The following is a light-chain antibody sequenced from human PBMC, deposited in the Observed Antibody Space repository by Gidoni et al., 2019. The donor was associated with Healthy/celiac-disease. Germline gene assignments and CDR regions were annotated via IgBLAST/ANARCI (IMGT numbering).Light chain of an antibody. CDR2: DAS. CDR3: QQRSNWPATT. CDR1: QSVSSY. Sequence: EIVLTQSPATLSLSPGERATLSCRASQSVSSYLAWYQQKPGQAPRLLIYDASNRATGIPARFSGSGSGTDFTLTISSLEPEDFAVYYCQQRSNWPATTFXQXTRLEIK. V-gene: IGKV3-11*01. J-gene: IGKJ5*01.